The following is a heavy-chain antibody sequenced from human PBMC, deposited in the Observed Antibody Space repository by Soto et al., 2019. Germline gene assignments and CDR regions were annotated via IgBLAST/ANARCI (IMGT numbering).Heavy chain of an antibody. V-gene: IGHV3-48*02. Sequence: GGTMRLSCAASGFTFSSYSMNWVRQAPGKGPEWVSYISSSSSTIYYADSVKGRLTISRDNAKKSLYLQMSNLIDEDTAVYYCARTESYRSLIDYWGQGTLATVST. CDR1: GFTFSSYS. CDR2: ISSSSSTI. D-gene: IGHD1-26*01. CDR3: ARTESYRSLIDY. J-gene: IGHJ4*02.